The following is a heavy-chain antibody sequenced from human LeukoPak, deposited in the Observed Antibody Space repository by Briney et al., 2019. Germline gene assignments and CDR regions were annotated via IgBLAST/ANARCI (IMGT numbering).Heavy chain of an antibody. V-gene: IGHV4-39*07. CDR3: AREQVLRFLEWYPGAFDI. J-gene: IGHJ3*02. Sequence: WVRQPPGKGLEWIGSIYYSGSTYYNPSLKSRVTISVDTSKNQFSLKLSSVTAADTAVYYCAREQVLRFLEWYPGAFDIWGQGTMVTVSS. D-gene: IGHD3-3*01. CDR2: IYYSGST.